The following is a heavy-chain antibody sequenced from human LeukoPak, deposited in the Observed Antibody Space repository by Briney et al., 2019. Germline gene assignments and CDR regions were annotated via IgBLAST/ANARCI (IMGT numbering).Heavy chain of an antibody. J-gene: IGHJ4*02. Sequence: PGGSLRLSWAPSGFTFDDYGMSWVRQAPGKGLEWVSGINWNGGSTAYADSVKGRFTISRDNAKNSLYLQMNSLRAEDTALYYCARDKVRGVIDDWGQGTLVTVS. CDR1: GFTFDDYG. CDR3: ARDKVRGVIDD. D-gene: IGHD3-10*01. CDR2: INWNGGST. V-gene: IGHV3-20*04.